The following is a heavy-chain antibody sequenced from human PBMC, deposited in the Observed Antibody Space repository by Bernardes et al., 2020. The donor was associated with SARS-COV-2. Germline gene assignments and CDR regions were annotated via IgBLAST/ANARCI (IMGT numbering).Heavy chain of an antibody. V-gene: IGHV3-74*01. CDR1: GFTFSSYW. J-gene: IGHJ4*02. CDR2: INSDGSST. CDR3: ARGGWHGDTVTHGSGEGY. D-gene: IGHD3-10*01. Sequence: GGSLRLSCAASGFTFSSYWMHWVRQAPGKGLVWVSRINSDGSSTSYADSVKGRFTISRDNAKNTLYLQMNSLRAEDTAVYYCARGGWHGDTVTHGSGEGYWGQGTLVTVSS.